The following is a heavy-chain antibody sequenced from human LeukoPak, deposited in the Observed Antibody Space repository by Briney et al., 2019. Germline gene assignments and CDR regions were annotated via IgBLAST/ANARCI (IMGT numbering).Heavy chain of an antibody. Sequence: PGGSLRLSCAASGFTVSSNYMSWVRQAPGKGLEWVSVIYSGGSTYYADSVKGRFTISRDNSKNTLYLQMNSLRAEDTAVYYCARAPDQISSSEEGTDYWGQGTLVTVSS. CDR1: GFTVSSNY. CDR2: IYSGGST. V-gene: IGHV3-53*01. J-gene: IGHJ4*02. CDR3: ARAPDQISSSEEGTDY. D-gene: IGHD6-13*01.